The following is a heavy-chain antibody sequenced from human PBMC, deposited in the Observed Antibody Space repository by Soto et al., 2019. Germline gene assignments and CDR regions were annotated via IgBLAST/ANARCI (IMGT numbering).Heavy chain of an antibody. V-gene: IGHV3-74*01. CDR1: GFTFSSYW. Sequence: GGSLRLSCAASGFTFSSYWMHWVRQAPGKGLVWVSRINSDGSSTSYADSVKGRFTISRDNAKNTLYLQMNSLRAEDTAVYYCARLNLKGHWFDPWGQGTLVTVSS. CDR2: INSDGSST. J-gene: IGHJ5*02. CDR3: ARLNLKGHWFDP.